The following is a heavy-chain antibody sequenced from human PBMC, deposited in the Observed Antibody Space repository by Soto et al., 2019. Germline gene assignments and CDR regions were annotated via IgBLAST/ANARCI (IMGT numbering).Heavy chain of an antibody. CDR2: IIPILGIA. V-gene: IGHV1-69*08. Sequence: QVQLVQSGAEVKKPGSSVKVSCKASGGTFSSYTISWVRQAPGQGLEWMGRIIPILGIANYAQKFQGRVTITADKSTSTAYMELSSLRSDDTAVYYCARDCSSTSCPRSGYWGQGTLVTVSS. CDR3: ARDCSSTSCPRSGY. CDR1: GGTFSSYT. J-gene: IGHJ4*02. D-gene: IGHD2-2*01.